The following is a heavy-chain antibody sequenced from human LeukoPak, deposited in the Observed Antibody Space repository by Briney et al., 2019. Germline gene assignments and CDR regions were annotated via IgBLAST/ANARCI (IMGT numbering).Heavy chain of an antibody. CDR3: AKGSSSWYFSFDY. Sequence: PGGSLRLSCAASGFTFSSYAMSWVRQAPGKGLEWVSAISGSGSSTYYADSVKGRFTISRDNSKNTLYLQMNSLRAEDTAVYYCAKGSSSWYFSFDYWGQGTLVTVSS. CDR1: GFTFSSYA. CDR2: ISGSGSST. J-gene: IGHJ4*02. V-gene: IGHV3-23*01. D-gene: IGHD6-13*01.